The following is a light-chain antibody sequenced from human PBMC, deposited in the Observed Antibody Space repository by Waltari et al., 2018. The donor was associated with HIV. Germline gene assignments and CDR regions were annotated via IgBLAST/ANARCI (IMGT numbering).Light chain of an antibody. J-gene: IGLJ3*02. CDR2: GKN. CDR3: KSRGSDVNHLV. V-gene: IGLV3-19*01. CDR1: RLSNYS. Sequence: SSELTQDPAVPVPLGQTVRIPWQRGRLSNYSATRYQQTPAHAPVLVIYGKNNRPSGVPDRFSGSNSGNTATLTITGAQAEDEADYYCKSRGSDVNHLVFGGGTHLTVL.